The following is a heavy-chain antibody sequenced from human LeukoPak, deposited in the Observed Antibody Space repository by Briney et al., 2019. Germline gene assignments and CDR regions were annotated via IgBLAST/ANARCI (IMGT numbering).Heavy chain of an antibody. V-gene: IGHV3-23*01. J-gene: IGHJ4*02. CDR2: ISGSGGTT. Sequence: GGSLRLSCAASGFTFSSYAMSWVRQAPGKGLEWVSAISGSGGTTYYADSVKGRFIISRDNSKNTLFLQMNSLRAEDTAVYYCAKGEQWLVLDASFDYWGQGTLVTVSS. D-gene: IGHD6-19*01. CDR3: AKGEQWLVLDASFDY. CDR1: GFTFSSYA.